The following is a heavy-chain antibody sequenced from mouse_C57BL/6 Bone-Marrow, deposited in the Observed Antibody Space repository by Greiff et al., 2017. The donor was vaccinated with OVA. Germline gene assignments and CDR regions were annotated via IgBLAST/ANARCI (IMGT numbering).Heavy chain of an antibody. CDR1: GYSITSGYY. Sequence: EVQLQQSGPGLVKPSQSLSLTCSVTGYSITSGYYWNWIRQFPGNKLEWMGYISYDGSNNYNPSLKNRISITRDTSKNQFFLKLNSVTTEDTATYYCARDRSYYDGYWFAYWGQGTLVTVSA. CDR2: ISYDGSN. CDR3: ARDRSYYDGYWFAY. V-gene: IGHV3-6*01. D-gene: IGHD2-3*01. J-gene: IGHJ3*01.